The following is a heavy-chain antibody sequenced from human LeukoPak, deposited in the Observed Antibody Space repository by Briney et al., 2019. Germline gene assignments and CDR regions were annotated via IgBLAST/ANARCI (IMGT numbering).Heavy chain of an antibody. J-gene: IGHJ4*02. CDR3: ARLSLRKDYYGSSDYFDY. CDR1: GYSFTSYW. V-gene: IGHV5-51*01. D-gene: IGHD3-10*01. Sequence: GESLKISCKGSGYSFTSYWIGWVRQMPGKGLEWMGIIYSGDSDTRYSPSFQGQVTISADKSISTAYLQWSSLKASDTAMYYCARLSLRKDYYGSSDYFDYWGQGTLVTVSS. CDR2: IYSGDSDT.